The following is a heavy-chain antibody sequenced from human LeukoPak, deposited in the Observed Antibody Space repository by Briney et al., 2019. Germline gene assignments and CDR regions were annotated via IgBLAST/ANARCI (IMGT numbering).Heavy chain of an antibody. D-gene: IGHD3-22*01. Sequence: SETLSLTCTVSGGSISSYYWSWIRQPAGKGLEWIGRIYTSGSTNYNPSLKSRVTMSVDTSNNQFSLKLSSVTAADTAVYYCARDFFGDYYDIPPGNWFDPWGQGTLVTVSS. V-gene: IGHV4-4*07. CDR2: IYTSGST. CDR3: ARDFFGDYYDIPPGNWFDP. CDR1: GGSISSYY. J-gene: IGHJ5*02.